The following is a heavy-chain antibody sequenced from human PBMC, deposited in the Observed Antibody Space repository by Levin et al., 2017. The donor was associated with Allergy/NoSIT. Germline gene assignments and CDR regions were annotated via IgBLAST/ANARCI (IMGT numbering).Heavy chain of an antibody. CDR1: GFIFDDYA. J-gene: IGHJ4*02. CDR2: ISWNSDII. V-gene: IGHV3-9*01. Sequence: SLKISCAASGFIFDDYAMHWVRQAPGKGLEWVSGISWNSDIISYADSVKGRFTISRDSATNSLYLQVNSLRAEDTALYYCAKGADSIAAAGIIDYWGQGTLVTVSS. CDR3: AKGADSIAAAGIIDY. D-gene: IGHD6-13*01.